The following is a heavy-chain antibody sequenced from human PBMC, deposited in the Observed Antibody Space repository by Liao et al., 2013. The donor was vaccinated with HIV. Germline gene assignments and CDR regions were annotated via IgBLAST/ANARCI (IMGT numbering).Heavy chain of an antibody. CDR3: ARTMYYYDSSMVDY. D-gene: IGHD3-22*01. V-gene: IGHV4-34*01. CDR1: GGSLSSYY. Sequence: QVQLQQWGTGQLKPSETLSLTCAVYGGSLSSYYWGWIRQPPGEGLEWIGEINHSGSTKNNPSLKSRLTMSVDTSKNQVSLKLRSVTVADTAVYYCARTMYYYDSSMVDYWGQGTLVTVSS. CDR2: INHSGST. J-gene: IGHJ4*02.